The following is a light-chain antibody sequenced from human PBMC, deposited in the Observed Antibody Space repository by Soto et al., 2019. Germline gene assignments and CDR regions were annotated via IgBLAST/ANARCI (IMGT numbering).Light chain of an antibody. CDR3: TSYTSSNNYV. J-gene: IGLJ1*01. CDR2: DVS. CDR1: SSDFGNYNS. V-gene: IGLV2-14*03. Sequence: QSALAQPASVSGSPGQSITIFCTGTSSDFGNYNSVSWYQHHPGKAPKLVIYDVSNRPSGVSNRFSGSKSGNTASLTISGLQAEDEADYYCTSYTSSNNYVFGTGTKVTVL.